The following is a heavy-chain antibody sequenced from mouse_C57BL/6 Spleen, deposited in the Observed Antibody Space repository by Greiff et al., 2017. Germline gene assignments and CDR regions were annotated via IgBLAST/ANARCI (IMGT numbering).Heavy chain of an antibody. V-gene: IGHV2-4*01. Sequence: VKLVESGPGLVQPSQSLSITCTVSGFSLTSYGVHWVRQPPGKGLEWLGVIWSGGSTDYHAAFISRLSISKDNSKSQVFVKMNSLQADDTAIYYCANSYYGSRGAYWGQGTLVTVSA. CDR1: GFSLTSYG. CDR2: IWSGGST. J-gene: IGHJ3*01. D-gene: IGHD1-1*01. CDR3: ANSYYGSRGAY.